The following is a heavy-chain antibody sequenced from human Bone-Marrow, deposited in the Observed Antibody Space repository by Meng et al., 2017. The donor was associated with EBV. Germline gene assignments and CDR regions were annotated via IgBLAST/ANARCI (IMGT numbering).Heavy chain of an antibody. J-gene: IGHJ4*02. V-gene: IGHV1-69*01. CDR3: ASESGRGFTPDY. Sequence: VQFVQSGAEVMKPGASVKVSCWTSGVTFNSDADSWVLQAPGQGLEWMGGLIPMSGAPHYAQKFQGRVTITADESTTTHYRDLRSLRSDDTAMYYCASESGRGFTPDYWGQGTLVTVSS. D-gene: IGHD3-10*01. CDR1: GVTFNSDA. CDR2: LIPMSGAP.